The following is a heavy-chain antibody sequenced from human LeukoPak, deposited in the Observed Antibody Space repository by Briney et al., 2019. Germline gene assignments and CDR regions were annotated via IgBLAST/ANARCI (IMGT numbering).Heavy chain of an antibody. CDR3: ARYNSGRGDY. Sequence: GGSLRLSCAASGFTFSSYSMNWVRQAPGKGLEWVSSISSSSSYIYYADSVKGRFTISRDNAKNSLYLQMNSLRAEDTGLYYCARYNSGRGDYWGQGTLVTVSS. V-gene: IGHV3-21*01. D-gene: IGHD1-26*01. CDR2: ISSSSSYI. J-gene: IGHJ4*02. CDR1: GFTFSSYS.